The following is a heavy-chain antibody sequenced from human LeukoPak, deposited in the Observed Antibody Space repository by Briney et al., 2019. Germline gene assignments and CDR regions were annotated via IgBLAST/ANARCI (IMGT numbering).Heavy chain of an antibody. V-gene: IGHV1-69*04. D-gene: IGHD6-19*01. Sequence: SVKVSCKASGGTFSSYAISWVRQAPGQGLEWMGRIIPILGIANYAQKFQGRVTITADKSTSTAYMELSSLRSEDTAVYYCVRGDSSGWYSDYWGQGTLATVSS. CDR3: VRGDSSGWYSDY. J-gene: IGHJ4*02. CDR1: GGTFSSYA. CDR2: IIPILGIA.